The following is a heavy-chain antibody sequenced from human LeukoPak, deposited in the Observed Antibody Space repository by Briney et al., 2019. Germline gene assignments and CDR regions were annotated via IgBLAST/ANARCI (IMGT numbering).Heavy chain of an antibody. V-gene: IGHV3-21*01. CDR1: GFTFSSYS. CDR2: ISSSSSYI. CDR3: ARVDILTGLYYFDY. Sequence: GGALRLSCAASGFTFSSYSMNWVRQAPGKGLEWVSSISSSSSYIYYADSVKRRFTISRDNAKNSLYLQMNSLRAEDTAVYYCARVDILTGLYYFDYWGQGTLVTVSS. J-gene: IGHJ4*02. D-gene: IGHD3-9*01.